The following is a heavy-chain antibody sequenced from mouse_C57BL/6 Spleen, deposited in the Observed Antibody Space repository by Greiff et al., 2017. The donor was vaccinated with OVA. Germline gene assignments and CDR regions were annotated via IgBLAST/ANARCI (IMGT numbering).Heavy chain of an antibody. CDR3: AREGGLRRFDY. Sequence: DVKLVESGGGLVKPGGSLKLSCAASGFTFSSYAMSWVRQTPEKRLEWVATISDGGSYTYYPDNVKGRFTISRDNAKNNLYLQMSHLKSEDTAMYYCAREGGLRRFDYWGQGTTLTVSS. V-gene: IGHV5-4*01. J-gene: IGHJ2*01. CDR1: GFTFSSYA. CDR2: ISDGGSYT. D-gene: IGHD2-4*01.